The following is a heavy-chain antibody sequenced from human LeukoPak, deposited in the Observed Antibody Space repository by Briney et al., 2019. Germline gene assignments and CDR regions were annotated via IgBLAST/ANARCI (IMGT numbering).Heavy chain of an antibody. CDR3: ARVRYSYGSTRYFDY. D-gene: IGHD5-18*01. J-gene: IGHJ4*02. CDR2: INHSGST. Sequence: SETLSLTCAVYGGSFSGYYWSWIRQPPGKGLEWIGEINHSGSTNYNPSLKSRVTISVDTSKNQFSLKLSSVTAADTAVYYCARVRYSYGSTRYFDYWGQGTLVTVSS. V-gene: IGHV4-34*01. CDR1: GGSFSGYY.